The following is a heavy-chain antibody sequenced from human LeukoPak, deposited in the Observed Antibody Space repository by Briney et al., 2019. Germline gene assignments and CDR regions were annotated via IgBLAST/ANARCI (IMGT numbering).Heavy chain of an antibody. CDR2: IYTSGST. D-gene: IGHD3-22*01. V-gene: IGHV4-61*02. CDR1: GGSISSGSYY. Sequence: SETLSLTCTVSGGSISSGSYYWSWIRQPAGKGLEWIGRIYTSGSTNYNPSLKSRVTISVDTSKNQFSLKLSSVTAADTAVYYCARVQYYDSSGYPGNFDYWGQGTLVTVSS. CDR3: ARVQYYDSSGYPGNFDY. J-gene: IGHJ4*02.